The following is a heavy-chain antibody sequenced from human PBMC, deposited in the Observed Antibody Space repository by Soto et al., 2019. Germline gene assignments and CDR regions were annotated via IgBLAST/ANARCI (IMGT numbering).Heavy chain of an antibody. CDR3: VNGTARVRVPTS. CDR1: GFTFSMFS. CDR2: ISSNGGST. V-gene: IGHV3-64D*06. J-gene: IGHJ5*02. Sequence: VGSLRLSCSASGFTFSMFSMHWVRHSPGKGLEYVSGISSNGGSTYYADSVKGRFTISRDNSKNTLFLQMSTLRAEDTAVYYCVNGTARVRVPTSWGQGTLDTVSS. D-gene: IGHD6-25*01.